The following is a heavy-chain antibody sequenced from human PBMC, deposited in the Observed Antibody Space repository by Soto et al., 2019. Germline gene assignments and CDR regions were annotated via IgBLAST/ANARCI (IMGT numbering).Heavy chain of an antibody. CDR3: ARGPPHYYDSSGYYYGSAFDI. CDR2: IIPIFGTA. Sequence: SVKVSCKASGGTFSSYAISWVRQAPGQGLEWMGGIIPIFGTANYAQKFQGRVTITADESTSTAYMELSSLRSEDTAVYYCARGPPHYYDSSGYYYGSAFDIWGQGTMVTVSS. J-gene: IGHJ3*02. V-gene: IGHV1-69*13. D-gene: IGHD3-22*01. CDR1: GGTFSSYA.